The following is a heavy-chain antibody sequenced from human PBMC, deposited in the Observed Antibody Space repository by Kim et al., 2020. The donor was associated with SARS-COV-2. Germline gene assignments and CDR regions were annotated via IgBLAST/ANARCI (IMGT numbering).Heavy chain of an antibody. J-gene: IGHJ5*02. V-gene: IGHV4-4*02. D-gene: IGHD3-10*01. CDR3: ARRSGSYIP. Sequence: SETLSLTCAVSGDSVTNNNRWTWVRQHPGKGLEWMGEIHHNGDTNYNPSLESRLTLSVDKSNNQIFLKLTSVTAADTAVYFCARRSGSYIPWGQVTLVIV. CDR1: GDSVTNNNR. CDR2: IHHNGDT.